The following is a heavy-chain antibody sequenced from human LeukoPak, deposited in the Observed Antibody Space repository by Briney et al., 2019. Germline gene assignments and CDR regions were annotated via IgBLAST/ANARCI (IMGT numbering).Heavy chain of an antibody. V-gene: IGHV1-46*01. CDR3: AREEDGGYFDS. J-gene: IGHJ4*02. Sequence: ASVKVSCKSAGYTFTSYYIHWVRRAPGQGLEGRGIINPSGGNTKSARKFQGRVTMTRDTSTRTVYMDLSSVRSADTAMYYCAREEDGGYFDSWGERTVVTVSS. D-gene: IGHD2-15*01. CDR1: GYTFTSYY. CDR2: INPSGGNT.